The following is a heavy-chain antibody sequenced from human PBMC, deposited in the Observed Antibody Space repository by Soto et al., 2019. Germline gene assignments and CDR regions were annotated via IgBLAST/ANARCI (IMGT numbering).Heavy chain of an antibody. J-gene: IGHJ6*02. CDR2: IYPGDSHT. V-gene: IGHV5-51*01. D-gene: IGHD5-18*01. CDR3: ARHVLPRGYSYGYVHYGMGV. Sequence: GESLKISCKGSGYSFTNSWIAWVRQMPGKGLEWMGIIYPGDSHTRYSPSLQGQVTISADKSISTAYLQWSSLKASDTAMYYCARHVLPRGYSYGYVHYGMGVWGQGTTVTVSS. CDR1: GYSFTNSW.